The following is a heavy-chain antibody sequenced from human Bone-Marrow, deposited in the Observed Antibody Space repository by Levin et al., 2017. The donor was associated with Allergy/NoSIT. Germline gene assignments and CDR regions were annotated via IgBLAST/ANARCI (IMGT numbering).Heavy chain of an antibody. Sequence: ETLSLTCAASGLLFSNSAMNWVRQAPGKGLEWVSQISGSGSNTHYADSVRGRFTFSRDNSNNTVYLQMNSLRADDTAVYYCAGYDTSGYHSPFDYWGQGTLVTVSS. V-gene: IGHV3-23*01. D-gene: IGHD3-22*01. CDR3: AGYDTSGYHSPFDY. J-gene: IGHJ4*02. CDR2: ISGSGSNT. CDR1: GLLFSNSA.